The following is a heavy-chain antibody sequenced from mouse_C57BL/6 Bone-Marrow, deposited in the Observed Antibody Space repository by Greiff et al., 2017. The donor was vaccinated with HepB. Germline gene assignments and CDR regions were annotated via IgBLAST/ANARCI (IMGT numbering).Heavy chain of an antibody. CDR2: IYPRSGNT. CDR1: GYTFTSYG. V-gene: IGHV1-81*01. J-gene: IGHJ1*03. CDR3: ARYTPWYFDV. Sequence: LVESGAELARPGASVKLSCKASGYTFTSYGISWVKQRTGQGLEWIGEIYPRSGNTYYNEKFKGKATLTADKSSSTAYMELRSLTSEDSAVYFCARYTPWYFDVWGTGTTVTVSS.